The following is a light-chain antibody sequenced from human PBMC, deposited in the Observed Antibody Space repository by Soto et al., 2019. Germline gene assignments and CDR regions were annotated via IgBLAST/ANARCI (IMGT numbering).Light chain of an antibody. CDR3: SSSAASNNFYFV. CDR1: SSDVGGYNY. V-gene: IGLV2-8*01. J-gene: IGLJ3*02. Sequence: QSALTQPPSASGSPGQSVTISCTGTSSDVGGYNYVSWYQQYPGRAPKLMIYEVTKRPSGVPDRFSGSKSGNTASLTVSGLQAEEEADYYCSSSAASNNFYFVFGGGTKLTVL. CDR2: EVT.